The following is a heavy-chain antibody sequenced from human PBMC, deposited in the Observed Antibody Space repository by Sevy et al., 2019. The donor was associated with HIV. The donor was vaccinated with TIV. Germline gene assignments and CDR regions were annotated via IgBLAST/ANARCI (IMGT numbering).Heavy chain of an antibody. CDR1: GFTFSSYW. CDR2: IKQDGSEK. Sequence: GGSLRLSCAASGFTFSSYWMSWVRQAPGKGLEWVANIKQDGSEKYYVDSVKGRSTISRDNAKNSLYLQMNSMRAEDTAVYYCARDQLGYSGYDLDYWGQGTMVTVSS. V-gene: IGHV3-7*01. J-gene: IGHJ4*02. D-gene: IGHD5-12*01. CDR3: ARDQLGYSGYDLDY.